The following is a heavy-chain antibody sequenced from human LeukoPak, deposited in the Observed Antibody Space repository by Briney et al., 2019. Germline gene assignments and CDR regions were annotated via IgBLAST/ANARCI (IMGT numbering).Heavy chain of an antibody. D-gene: IGHD3-10*01. V-gene: IGHV3-30-3*01. CDR2: ISYDGSNK. J-gene: IGHJ4*02. CDR1: GFTFSSYA. Sequence: GGSLRLSCAASGFTFSSYAMHWVRQAPGKGLEWVAVISYDGSNKYYADSVKGRFTISRDNSKNTLYLQMNSLRAEDTAVYYCAKDIGGSGYGDYWGQGTLVTVSS. CDR3: AKDIGGSGYGDY.